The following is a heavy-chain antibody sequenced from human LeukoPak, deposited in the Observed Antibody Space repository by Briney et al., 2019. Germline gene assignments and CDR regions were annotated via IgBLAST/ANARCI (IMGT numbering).Heavy chain of an antibody. V-gene: IGHV3-30*18. Sequence: PGGSLRLSCAASGFTFSNYGIHWDRQAPGKGLEWVAVISYDGSNKYYADSVKGRCTISRDKSKNTVYLQMNSLRAEDTAVYYCAKEAGYSYGFDYWGQGTLVTVSS. CDR2: ISYDGSNK. D-gene: IGHD5-18*01. CDR3: AKEAGYSYGFDY. CDR1: GFTFSNYG. J-gene: IGHJ4*02.